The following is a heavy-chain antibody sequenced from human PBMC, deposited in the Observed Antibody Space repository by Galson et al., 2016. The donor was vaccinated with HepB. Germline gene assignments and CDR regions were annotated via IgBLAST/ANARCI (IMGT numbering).Heavy chain of an antibody. CDR2: ISSGGTYI. Sequence: SLRLSCAASGFTFSSYSMTWVRQAPGKGLEWVSSISSGGTYIYYADSVKGRFTISRDNAKNSLYLQMNSLRDEDTAVYHCARQSPGGGNWFDPWGQGTLVTVPS. D-gene: IGHD3-16*01. CDR3: ARQSPGGGNWFDP. V-gene: IGHV3-21*01. CDR1: GFTFSSYS. J-gene: IGHJ5*02.